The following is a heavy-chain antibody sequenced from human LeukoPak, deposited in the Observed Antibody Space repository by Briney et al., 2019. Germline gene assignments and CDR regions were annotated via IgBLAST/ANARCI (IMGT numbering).Heavy chain of an antibody. CDR3: ARGYGSGMGSDY. D-gene: IGHD3-10*01. V-gene: IGHV1-46*01. Sequence: ASAKVSCKASGYTFTSYYMHWVRQAPGQGLEWMGIINPSGGSTSYAQKFQGRVTMTRDMSTSTVYMELSSLRSEDTAVYYCARGYGSGMGSDYWGQGTLVTVSS. CDR2: INPSGGST. CDR1: GYTFTSYY. J-gene: IGHJ4*02.